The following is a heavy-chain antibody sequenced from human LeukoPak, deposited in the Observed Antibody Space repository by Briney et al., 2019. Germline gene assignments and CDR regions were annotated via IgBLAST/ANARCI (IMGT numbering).Heavy chain of an antibody. D-gene: IGHD5-18*01. CDR3: ARKGGYSYGYVRPYFDY. Sequence: GGSLRLSCAASGFTFSSYGMSWVRQAPGKGLEWVANIKQDGSEKYYVDSVKGRFTISRDNAKNSLYLQMNSLGAEDTAVYYCARKGGYSYGYVRPYFDYWGQGTLVTVSS. J-gene: IGHJ4*02. V-gene: IGHV3-7*01. CDR1: GFTFSSYG. CDR2: IKQDGSEK.